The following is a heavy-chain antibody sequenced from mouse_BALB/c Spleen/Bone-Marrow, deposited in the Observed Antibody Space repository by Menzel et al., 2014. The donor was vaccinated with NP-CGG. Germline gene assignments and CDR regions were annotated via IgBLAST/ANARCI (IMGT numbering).Heavy chain of an antibody. CDR2: ISDGGSYT. Sequence: EVMLVESGGGLVKPGGPLKLSCAASGFTFSDYYMYWVRQTPEKRLEWVATISDGGSYTYYPDSVKGRFTISRDNAKNNLYLQMSSLKSEDTAMYYCARGSSYFDYWGEATTPTVSS. V-gene: IGHV5-4*02. CDR1: GFTFSDYY. CDR3: ARGSSYFDY. D-gene: IGHD1-1*01. J-gene: IGHJ2*01.